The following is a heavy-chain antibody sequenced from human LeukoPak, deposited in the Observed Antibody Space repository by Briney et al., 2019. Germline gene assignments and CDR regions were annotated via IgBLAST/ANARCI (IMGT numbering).Heavy chain of an antibody. D-gene: IGHD3-10*01. CDR1: GFIFSSYA. CDR2: IQYDDSIE. J-gene: IGHJ4*01. Sequence: GGSLRLSCAASGFIFSSYAMSWVRQAPDKGLEWVAFIQYDDSIEYYADSVKGRFTISRDNSKNTLYLQMNSLRGDDTAVYYCAKDQGVVGSYDYWGHGTLVTVSS. V-gene: IGHV3-30*02. CDR3: AKDQGVVGSYDY.